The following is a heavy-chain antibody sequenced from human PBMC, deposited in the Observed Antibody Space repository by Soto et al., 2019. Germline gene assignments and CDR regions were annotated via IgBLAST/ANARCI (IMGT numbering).Heavy chain of an antibody. Sequence: GGSLRLSCAASGFTVSSNYMSWVRQAPGKGLEWVSVIYSGGSTYYADSVKGRFTISRDNSKNTLYLQMNSLRAEDTAVYYCGRRGGVAVPYYYGMDVWGQGTTVTVSS. J-gene: IGHJ6*02. V-gene: IGHV3-53*01. CDR2: IYSGGST. CDR1: GFTVSSNY. CDR3: GRRGGVAVPYYYGMDV. D-gene: IGHD3-16*01.